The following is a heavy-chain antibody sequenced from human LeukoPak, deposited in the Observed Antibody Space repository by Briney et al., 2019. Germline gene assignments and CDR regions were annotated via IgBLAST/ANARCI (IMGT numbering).Heavy chain of an antibody. CDR1: GGSISSSNW. CDR2: IYHSGST. V-gene: IGHV4-4*02. Sequence: SGTLSPTCAVSGGSISSSNWWSWVRQPPGKGLEWIGEIYHSGSTNYNPSLKSRVTISVDKSKNQFSLKLSSVTAADTAVYYCARGGPQWLGNWFDPWGQGTLVTVSS. CDR3: ARGGPQWLGNWFDP. D-gene: IGHD6-19*01. J-gene: IGHJ5*02.